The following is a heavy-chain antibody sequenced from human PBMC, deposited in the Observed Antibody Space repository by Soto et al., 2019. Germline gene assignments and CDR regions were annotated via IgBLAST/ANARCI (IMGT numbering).Heavy chain of an antibody. CDR3: VRRHVSATGIDWFDP. D-gene: IGHD6-13*01. CDR2: INAANGDT. J-gene: IGHJ5*02. CDR1: GYTFTSYG. Sequence: RASVKVSCKASGYTFTSYGIHWVRQAPGQRLEWMGWINAANGDTIYSPKFQGRVTITRDTSASTAYMELSSLRSEDTALYYCVRRHVSATGIDWFDPWGQGTLVTVSS. V-gene: IGHV1-3*01.